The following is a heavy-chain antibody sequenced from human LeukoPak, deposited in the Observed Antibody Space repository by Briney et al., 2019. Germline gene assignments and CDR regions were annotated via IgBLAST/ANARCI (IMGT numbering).Heavy chain of an antibody. CDR1: GYTFTGYY. D-gene: IGHD2-2*01. J-gene: IGHJ5*02. V-gene: IGHV1-2*02. CDR3: AVWGYCSSTSCFGGFDP. Sequence: EASVKVSCKASGYTFTGYYMHWVRQAPGQGLEWMGWINPNSGGTNYAQKFQGRVTMTRDTSISTAYMELSRLRSDDTAVYYCAVWGYCSSTSCFGGFDPWGQGTLVTVSS. CDR2: INPNSGGT.